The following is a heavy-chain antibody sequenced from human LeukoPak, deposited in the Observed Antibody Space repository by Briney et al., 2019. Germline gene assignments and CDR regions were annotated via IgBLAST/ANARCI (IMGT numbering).Heavy chain of an antibody. CDR2: IIPIFGTA. V-gene: IGHV1-69*05. CDR1: GGTFTSYA. Sequence: SVKVSCKASGGTFTSYAISWVRQAPGQGLEWMGRIIPIFGTANYAQKFQGRDTITTDESTSTAYMELSRLRSEDTAEYYCARAPQWFAYMDGWGKGTTVTVSS. CDR3: ARAPQWFAYMDG. J-gene: IGHJ6*03. D-gene: IGHD3-10*01.